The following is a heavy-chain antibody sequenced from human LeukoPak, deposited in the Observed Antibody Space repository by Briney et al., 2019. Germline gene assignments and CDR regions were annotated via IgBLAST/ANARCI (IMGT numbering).Heavy chain of an antibody. D-gene: IGHD6-6*01. CDR1: GYTFTSYD. V-gene: IGHV1-8*01. Sequence: ASVKVSCKASGYTFTSYDINWVRQATGQGLEWMGWMNHNSGNTGYAKKFQGRVTMTRNTSISTAYMELSSLRSEDTAVYYCARGRLIAARWVDWGQGTLVTVSS. CDR3: ARGRLIAARWVD. CDR2: MNHNSGNT. J-gene: IGHJ4*02.